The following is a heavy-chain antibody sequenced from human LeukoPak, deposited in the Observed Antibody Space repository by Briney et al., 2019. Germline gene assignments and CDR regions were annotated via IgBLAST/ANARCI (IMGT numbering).Heavy chain of an antibody. D-gene: IGHD3-16*02. CDR2: ISYDGRKN. J-gene: IGHJ4*02. CDR3: VRGGDTTSYHSSVY. Sequence: GGSLRLSCAASGFTFSSHAMHWVRQAPGKGLEWVAVISYDGRKNYFADSVKGRFTVSRDNAKNTLYLQMNSLRPEDTASYYCVRGGDTTSYHSSVYWGQGTLVTVSS. CDR1: GFTFSSHA. V-gene: IGHV3-30*04.